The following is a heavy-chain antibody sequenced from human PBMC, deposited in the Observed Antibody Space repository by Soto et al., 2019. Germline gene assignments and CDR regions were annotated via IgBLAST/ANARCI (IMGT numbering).Heavy chain of an antibody. D-gene: IGHD3-10*01. Sequence: GGSLRLSCAASGFTFSASWMHWVRQAPGKGLVWVSRVNSDGSSTNYADSVKGRFTISRDNAKNTLFLQMNSLRLEDTAVYYCIYDGVGADYWGQGTLVTVSS. J-gene: IGHJ4*02. CDR2: VNSDGSST. CDR1: GFTFSASW. CDR3: IYDGVGADY. V-gene: IGHV3-74*01.